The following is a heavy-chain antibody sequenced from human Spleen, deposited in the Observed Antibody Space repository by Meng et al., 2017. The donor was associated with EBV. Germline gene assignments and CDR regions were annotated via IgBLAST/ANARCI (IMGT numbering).Heavy chain of an antibody. V-gene: IGHV4-61*01. Sequence: QVPLQESCPGLVKPSDTLSLTCTVSGGSVSSGNFYWSWIRQPPGKGLELIGYIYYSDNTKYNPSLKSRVNISIDTSENQFFLKLSSVTAADTAVYYCARGSYYYDGDALGAYWGQGTLVTVSS. D-gene: IGHD3-22*01. CDR1: GGSVSSGNFY. J-gene: IGHJ4*02. CDR2: IYYSDNT. CDR3: ARGSYYYDGDALGAY.